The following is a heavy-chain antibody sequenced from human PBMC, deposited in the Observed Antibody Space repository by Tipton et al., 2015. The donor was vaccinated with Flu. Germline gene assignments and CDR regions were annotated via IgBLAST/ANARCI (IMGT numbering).Heavy chain of an antibody. D-gene: IGHD2-2*02. CDR1: GFTFDDYA. CDR2: LSGNSGVI. J-gene: IGHJ4*02. V-gene: IGHV3-9*01. Sequence: SLRLSCVASGFTFDDYAMHWVRQAPGKGLEWVSGLSGNSGVIGYAESVKGRFTISRDNSKNTVYLQMNSLRAEDTAVYYCAKGYCSSVSCYIRFDYWGQGALVTVSS. CDR3: AKGYCSSVSCYIRFDY.